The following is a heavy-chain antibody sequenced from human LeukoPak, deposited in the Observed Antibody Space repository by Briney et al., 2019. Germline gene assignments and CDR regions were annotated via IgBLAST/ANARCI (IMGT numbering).Heavy chain of an antibody. CDR2: ISYDGSNK. CDR3: AGWEPTDY. Sequence: GGSLRLSCAASGFTFSSYGMHWVRQAPGKGLEWVAVISYDGSNKYCADSVKGRFTISRDNSKNTLYLQMNSLRAEDTAVYYCAGWEPTDYWGQGTLVTVSS. V-gene: IGHV3-30*03. J-gene: IGHJ4*02. CDR1: GFTFSSYG. D-gene: IGHD1-26*01.